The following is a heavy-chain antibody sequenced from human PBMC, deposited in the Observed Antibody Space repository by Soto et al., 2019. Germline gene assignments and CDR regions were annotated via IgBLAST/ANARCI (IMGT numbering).Heavy chain of an antibody. CDR2: IIPIFGTA. CDR3: ARDHTPLYYYDSSGSAGMDV. J-gene: IGHJ6*02. D-gene: IGHD3-22*01. CDR1: GGTFSSYA. V-gene: IGHV1-69*13. Sequence: SVKVSCKASGGTFSSYAISWLRQAPGQGLEWMGGIIPIFGTANYAQKFQGRVTITADESTSTAYMELSSLRSEDTAVYYCARDHTPLYYYDSSGSAGMDVWG.